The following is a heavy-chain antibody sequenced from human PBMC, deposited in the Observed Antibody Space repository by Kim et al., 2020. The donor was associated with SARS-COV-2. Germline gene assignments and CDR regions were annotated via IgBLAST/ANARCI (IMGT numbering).Heavy chain of an antibody. CDR2: IYYSGST. CDR3: ARLAVGARAFDI. CDR1: GGSISSSSYY. J-gene: IGHJ3*02. D-gene: IGHD1-26*01. V-gene: IGHV4-39*01. Sequence: SETLSLTCTVSGGSISSSSYYWGWIRQPPGKGLEWIGSIYYSGSTYYNPSLKSRVTISVDTSKNQFSLKLSSVTAADTVVYYCARLAVGARAFDIWGQGTMVTVSS.